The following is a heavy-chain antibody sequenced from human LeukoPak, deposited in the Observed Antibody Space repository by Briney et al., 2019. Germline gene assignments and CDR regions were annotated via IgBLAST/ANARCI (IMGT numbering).Heavy chain of an antibody. CDR3: ARARSREYSSGWYHDY. V-gene: IGHV3-53*01. D-gene: IGHD6-19*01. CDR1: GFTVSSNY. CDR2: IYSGGST. J-gene: IGHJ4*02. Sequence: GSLRLSCAASGFTVSSNYMSWVRQAPGKGLEWVSVIYSGGSTYYADSVKGRFTISRDNSKNTLYLQMNSLRAEDTAVYYCARARSREYSSGWYHDYWGQGTLVTVSS.